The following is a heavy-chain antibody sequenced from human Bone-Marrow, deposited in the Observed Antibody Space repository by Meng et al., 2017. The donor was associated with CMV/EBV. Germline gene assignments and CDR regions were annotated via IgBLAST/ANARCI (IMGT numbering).Heavy chain of an antibody. D-gene: IGHD3-3*01. CDR3: ARDRYDFWSGYYRPYYYGMDV. V-gene: IGHV3-21*01. CDR2: TSSSSSYI. Sequence: GGSLRLSCAASGFTFSSYSMNWVRQAPGKGLEWVSSTSSSSSYIYYADSVKGRFTISRDNAKNSLYLQMNSLRAEDTAVYYCARDRYDFWSGYYRPYYYGMDVWGQGTTVTVSS. J-gene: IGHJ6*02. CDR1: GFTFSSYS.